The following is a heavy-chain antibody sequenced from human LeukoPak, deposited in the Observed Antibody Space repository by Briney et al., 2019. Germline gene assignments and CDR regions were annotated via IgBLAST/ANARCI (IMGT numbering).Heavy chain of an antibody. D-gene: IGHD3-22*01. CDR1: GGSFSDYY. CDR3: ARDYYDSSGYYYEMTYYFDY. Sequence: PSETLSLTCAVYGGSFSDYYWSWIRQPAGKGLEWIGRIYTSGSTNYNPSLKSRVTMSVDTSKNQFSLKLSSVTAADTAVYYCARDYYDSSGYYYEMTYYFDYWGQGTLVTVSS. V-gene: IGHV4-4*07. CDR2: IYTSGST. J-gene: IGHJ4*02.